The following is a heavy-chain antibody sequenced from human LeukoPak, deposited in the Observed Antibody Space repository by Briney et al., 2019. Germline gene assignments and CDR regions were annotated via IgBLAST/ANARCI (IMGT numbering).Heavy chain of an antibody. CDR3: SKYGRLWSPGYYYMDV. D-gene: IGHD4/OR15-4a*01. V-gene: IGHV3-33*06. CDR2: IWYDGSNI. J-gene: IGHJ6*03. Sequence: GGSLRLSCAASGFTFTNYGMHGVRQAPGKGVVWVTVIWYDGSNIHYTHSVKGRFTISRDNSKNTLYLQIISLRAEDTAVYFCSKYGRLWSPGYYYMDVWGKGTTVTVSS. CDR1: GFTFTNYG.